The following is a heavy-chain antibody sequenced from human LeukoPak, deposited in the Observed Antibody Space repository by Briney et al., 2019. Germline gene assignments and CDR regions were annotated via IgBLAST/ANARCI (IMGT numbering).Heavy chain of an antibody. D-gene: IGHD1-26*01. CDR1: GFTFSRNW. V-gene: IGHV3-7*01. J-gene: IGHJ4*02. CDR2: INPDGSQK. CDR3: ARLLGTVTTYGY. Sequence: GGSLRLSCEASGFTFSRNWMSWVRQAPEKGLDWVARINPDGSQKYYVDSVRGRFTITRDNTKNSLYLQMTSLGAEDTAVYYCARLLGTVTTYGYWGQGTLVTVS.